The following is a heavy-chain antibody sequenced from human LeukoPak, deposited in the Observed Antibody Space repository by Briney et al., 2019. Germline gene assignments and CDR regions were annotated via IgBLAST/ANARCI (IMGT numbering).Heavy chain of an antibody. CDR3: TTRMGGYYGMDV. Sequence: GGSLRLSCAASGFTFSSYAMSWVRQAPGKGLEWVGRIKSKTDGGTTDYAAPVKGRFTISRDDSKNTLYLQMNSLKTEDTAVYYCTTRMGGYYGMDVWGQGTTVTVSS. D-gene: IGHD1-26*01. J-gene: IGHJ6*02. V-gene: IGHV3-15*01. CDR1: GFTFSSYA. CDR2: IKSKTDGGTT.